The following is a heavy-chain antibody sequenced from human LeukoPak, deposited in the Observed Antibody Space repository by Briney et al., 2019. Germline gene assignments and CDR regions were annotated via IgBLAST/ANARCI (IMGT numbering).Heavy chain of an antibody. CDR3: AGEMGDYVWGSYPAGV. D-gene: IGHD3-16*01. V-gene: IGHV1-18*01. J-gene: IGHJ6*02. CDR1: GYTFTSYG. CDR2: ISAYNGNT. Sequence: GASVKVSCKASGYTFTSYGISWVRQAPGQGLEWMGWISAYNGNTNYAQKLQGRVTMTTDTSTSTAYMELRSLRSDDTAVYYCAGEMGDYVWGSYPAGVWGQGTTVTVSS.